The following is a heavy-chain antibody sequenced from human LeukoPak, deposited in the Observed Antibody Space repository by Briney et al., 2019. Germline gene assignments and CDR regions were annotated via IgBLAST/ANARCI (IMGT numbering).Heavy chain of an antibody. CDR1: GFTFSNYG. CDR3: VKARMPHCGTDCLES. Sequence: PGESLRLSCAASGFTFSNYGMGWVRQAPGKGLEWVSVIRGSGGGTCYADSVKGRFTISRDNSKNTVYLQMNSLRAEDTAVYYCVKARMPHCGTDCLESWGQGTLVTVSS. CDR2: IRGSGGGT. D-gene: IGHD2-21*02. V-gene: IGHV3-23*01. J-gene: IGHJ4*02.